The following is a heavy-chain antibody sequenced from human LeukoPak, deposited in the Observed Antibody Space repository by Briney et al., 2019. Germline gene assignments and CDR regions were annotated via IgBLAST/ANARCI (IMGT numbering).Heavy chain of an antibody. J-gene: IGHJ4*02. Sequence: GGSLRLSCAASGFTFSSYAMSWVRQAPGKGLEWVSYISSSGSTIYYADSVKGRFTISRDNAKNSLYLQMNSLRAEDTAVYYCARVRAPDYDILTGYRSSDYFDYWGQGTLVTVSS. D-gene: IGHD3-9*01. CDR2: ISSSGSTI. V-gene: IGHV3-48*03. CDR1: GFTFSSYA. CDR3: ARVRAPDYDILTGYRSSDYFDY.